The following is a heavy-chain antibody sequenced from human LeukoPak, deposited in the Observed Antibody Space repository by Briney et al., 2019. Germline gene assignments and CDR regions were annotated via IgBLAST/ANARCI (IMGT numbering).Heavy chain of an antibody. Sequence: GESLKISCKGSGYDFSKYYIGWVRQMPGGGLEWMAGFYPGNSIPTYSPSFQGQVTMSVDNSITTAYLQWSSLKASDTAMYYCARTKRSIAARPHYYYYGMDVWGQGTTVTVSS. D-gene: IGHD6-6*01. V-gene: IGHV5-51*01. CDR3: ARTKRSIAARPHYYYYGMDV. J-gene: IGHJ6*02. CDR1: GYDFSKYY. CDR2: FYPGNSIP.